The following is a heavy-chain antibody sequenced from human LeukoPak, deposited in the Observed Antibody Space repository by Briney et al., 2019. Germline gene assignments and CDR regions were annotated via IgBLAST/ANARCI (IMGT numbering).Heavy chain of an antibody. D-gene: IGHD6-13*01. CDR2: IYPGDSDT. CDR1: GYSFTSYW. Sequence: GESLKISCKGSGYSFTSYWIGWVHQMPGKGLEWMGIIYPGDSDTRYSPSFQGQVTISADKSISTAYLQWSSLKASDTAMYYCARGIREAAGTGAFDYWGQGTLVTVSS. V-gene: IGHV5-51*07. CDR3: ARGIREAAGTGAFDY. J-gene: IGHJ4*02.